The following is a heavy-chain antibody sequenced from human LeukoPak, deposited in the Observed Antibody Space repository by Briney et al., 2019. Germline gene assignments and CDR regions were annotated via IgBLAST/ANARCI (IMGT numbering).Heavy chain of an antibody. CDR2: IYDSGST. Sequence: SETLSLTCTVSGGSIRSSYYYWGWIRQPPGKGLEWIGSIYDSGSTYYNPSLKSRVTISVDKSKNQFSLKLSSVTAADTAVYYCARAYYDFWSGPFDYWGQGTLVTVSS. CDR1: GGSIRSSYYY. V-gene: IGHV4-39*07. D-gene: IGHD3-3*01. J-gene: IGHJ4*02. CDR3: ARAYYDFWSGPFDY.